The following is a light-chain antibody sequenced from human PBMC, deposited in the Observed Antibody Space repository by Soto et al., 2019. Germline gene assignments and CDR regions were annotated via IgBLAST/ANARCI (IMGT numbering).Light chain of an antibody. V-gene: IGLV4-69*01. CDR1: SGHSSYA. CDR3: QTWGTDVSV. CDR2: LNSDGSH. Sequence: QAVVTQWPSASASLGASVKLTCTLSSGHSSYAIAWHQQQPEKGPRFLMRLNSDGSHNKGYGIPDRVSGSSSGAERYLTISSLQSEDEADYYCQTWGTDVSVFGGGTQLTVL. J-gene: IGLJ7*01.